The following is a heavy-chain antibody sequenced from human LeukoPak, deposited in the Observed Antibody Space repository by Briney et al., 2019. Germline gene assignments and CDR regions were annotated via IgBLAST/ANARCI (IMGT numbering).Heavy chain of an antibody. J-gene: IGHJ6*03. V-gene: IGHV1-46*01. D-gene: IGHD1-26*01. CDR1: GYTFTSYY. Sequence: ASVKVSCKASGYTFTSYYMHWVRQAPGQGLEWMGIIDPSGGSTSYAQKFQGRVTMTEDTSTDTAYMELSSLRSEDTAVYYCATGTIVGARYYYYYMDVWGKGTTVTVSS. CDR2: IDPSGGST. CDR3: ATGTIVGARYYYYYMDV.